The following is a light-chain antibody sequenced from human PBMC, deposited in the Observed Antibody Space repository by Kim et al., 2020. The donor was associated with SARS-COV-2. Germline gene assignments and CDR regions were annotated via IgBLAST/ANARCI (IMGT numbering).Light chain of an antibody. CDR2: GNN. CDR1: NSNIGSCLN. Sequence: PGHMVTLSGTGVNSNIGSCLNVHWYQQLPGPAPALLIYGNNNRPSGVPDRFSGSKSGTSASLAITGLQAEDEADYYCQSCDSRSVMFGGGTKLTVL. J-gene: IGLJ3*02. CDR3: QSCDSRSVM. V-gene: IGLV1-40*01.